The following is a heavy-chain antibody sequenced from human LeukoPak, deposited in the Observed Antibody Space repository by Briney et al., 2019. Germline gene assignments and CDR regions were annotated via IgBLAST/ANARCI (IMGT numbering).Heavy chain of an antibody. CDR1: GFSLSASGVG. V-gene: IGHV2-5*02. J-gene: IGHJ3*02. CDR2: IYWDDDK. Sequence: SGPTLVNPPQTLTLTCTFSGFSLSASGVGVGWIRQPPGKALEWLALIYWDDDKRYSPSLKSRLTITKDTSKNQVVLTMTNMDPVDTATYYCAHSGGITIFVDAFDIWGQGTMVTVSS. CDR3: AHSGGITIFVDAFDI. D-gene: IGHD3-3*01.